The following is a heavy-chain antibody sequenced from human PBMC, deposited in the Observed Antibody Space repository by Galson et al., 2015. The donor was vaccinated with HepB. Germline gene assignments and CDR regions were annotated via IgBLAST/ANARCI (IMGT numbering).Heavy chain of an antibody. J-gene: IGHJ2*01. V-gene: IGHV3-64*01. CDR3: ARERESSGYFGYFDL. D-gene: IGHD3-22*01. CDR1: GFTFSNYA. CDR2: LTGNGGTT. Sequence: SLRLSCAAFGFTFSNYAMHWVRQAPGKGPEYVSALTGNGGTTHYANSVKGRFTISGDISRNTMYLLTDSLRPEDMAVYYCARERESSGYFGYFDLWGRGTPVIVSS.